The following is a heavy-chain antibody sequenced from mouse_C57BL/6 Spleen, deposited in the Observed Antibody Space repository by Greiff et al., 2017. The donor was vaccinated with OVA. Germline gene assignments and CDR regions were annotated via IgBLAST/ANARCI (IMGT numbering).Heavy chain of an antibody. J-gene: IGHJ4*01. Sequence: EVQLQQSGPELVKPGASVKISCKASGYTFTDYYMNWVKQSHGKSLEWIGDINPNNGGTSYNQKFKGKATLTVDKSSSTAYMELRSLTSEDSAVYYCAEYYGSSPYYAMDYWGQGTSVTVSS. CDR2: INPNNGGT. CDR3: AEYYGSSPYYAMDY. CDR1: GYTFTDYY. D-gene: IGHD1-1*01. V-gene: IGHV1-26*01.